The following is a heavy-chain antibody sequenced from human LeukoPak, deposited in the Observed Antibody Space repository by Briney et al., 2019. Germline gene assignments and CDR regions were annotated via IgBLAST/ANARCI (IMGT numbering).Heavy chain of an antibody. Sequence: GGSLRLSCAASGFTFSSYGMNWVRQAPGKGLEWVSAISGSGGSTYYADSVKGRFTISRDNSKNTLYLQMNSLRAEDTAVYYCAKLKDYGDYGAFDIWGQGTMVTVSS. V-gene: IGHV3-23*01. CDR3: AKLKDYGDYGAFDI. CDR2: ISGSGGST. D-gene: IGHD4-17*01. CDR1: GFTFSSYG. J-gene: IGHJ3*02.